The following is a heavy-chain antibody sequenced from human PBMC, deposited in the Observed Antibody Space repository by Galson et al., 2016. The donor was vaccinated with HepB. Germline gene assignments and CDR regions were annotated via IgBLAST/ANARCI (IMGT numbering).Heavy chain of an antibody. CDR3: ARDADRSTRYCSTTTCPLGH. CDR2: IIPIFGTP. J-gene: IGHJ4*02. D-gene: IGHD2-2*01. V-gene: IGHV1-69*13. CDR1: GGTFNLYE. Sequence: SVKVSCKASGGTFNLYEITWVRQAPGQGLEWIGGIIPIFGTPKYAQKFKGRVSITADESTSTVSMELDSLKFEDTAVYYCARDADRSTRYCSTTTCPLGHWGQGTLVTVSS.